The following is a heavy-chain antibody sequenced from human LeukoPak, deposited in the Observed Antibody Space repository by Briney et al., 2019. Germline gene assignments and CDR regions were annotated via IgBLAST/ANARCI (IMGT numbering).Heavy chain of an antibody. Sequence: ASVKVSCKASGYTFTGYYMHWVRQAPGQGLEWMGGINPNSGGTNYAQKFQGGVTMTRDTSISTAYMELSRLRSDDTAVYYCARDPFSYYYYGMDVWGQGTTVTASS. V-gene: IGHV1-2*02. J-gene: IGHJ6*02. CDR1: GYTFTGYY. CDR2: INPNSGGT. CDR3: ARDPFSYYYYGMDV. D-gene: IGHD3-3*02.